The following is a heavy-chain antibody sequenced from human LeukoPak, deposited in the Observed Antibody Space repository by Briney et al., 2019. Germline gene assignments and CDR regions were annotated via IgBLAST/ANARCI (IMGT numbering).Heavy chain of an antibody. CDR3: PKRRYGSQSYDY. D-gene: IGHD3-10*01. Sequence: PGGSLRLSCAASGFTFSSYVMSWVRQAPGKGLEWVSAINGNGDSTYYSDSVKGRFTISRDNSKNILYLQMNSLRADDTATYYCPKRRYGSQSYDYWGQGILVSVSS. CDR1: GFTFSSYV. CDR2: INGNGDST. J-gene: IGHJ4*02. V-gene: IGHV3-23*01.